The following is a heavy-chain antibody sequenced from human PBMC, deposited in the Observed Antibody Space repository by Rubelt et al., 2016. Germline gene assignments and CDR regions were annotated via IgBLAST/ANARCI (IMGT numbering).Heavy chain of an antibody. J-gene: IGHJ4*02. D-gene: IGHD1/OR15-1a*01. CDR3: ARVGQQLAYDY. CDR2: IPILGIA. V-gene: IGHV1-69*04. Sequence: IPILGIANYAQKFQGRVTITADKSTSTAYMELSSLRSEDTAVYYCARVGQQLAYDYWGQGTLVTVSS.